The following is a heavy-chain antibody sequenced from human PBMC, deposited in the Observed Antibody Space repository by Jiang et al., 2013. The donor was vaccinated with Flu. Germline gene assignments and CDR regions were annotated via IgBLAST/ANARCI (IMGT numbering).Heavy chain of an antibody. D-gene: IGHD3-22*01. CDR3: ARRDDRGGYYYRYYFDY. J-gene: IGHJ4*02. CDR1: GGIFNSYA. CDR2: IIPIFRTT. Sequence: GAEVKKPGSSVKVSCKASGGIFNSYAISWVRQAPGQGLEWMGGIIPIFRTTNYAQKFQGRVTITADESTSTAYMELSSLRSEDTAVYYCARRDDRGGYYYRYYFDYWGQGTLVTVSS. V-gene: IGHV1-69*01.